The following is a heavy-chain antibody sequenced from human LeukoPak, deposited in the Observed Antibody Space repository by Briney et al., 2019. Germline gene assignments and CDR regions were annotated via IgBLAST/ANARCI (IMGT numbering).Heavy chain of an antibody. CDR3: ARRVELRSYFDY. Sequence: SETLSLTCTVSGGSISSSSYYWGWIRQPPGKGLEWIGSIYYSGSTYYNPSLKSRVIISVDTSKNQFSLKLSSVTAADTAVYYCARRVELRSYFDYWGQGTLVTVSS. J-gene: IGHJ4*02. CDR1: GGSISSSSYY. D-gene: IGHD1-7*01. V-gene: IGHV4-39*01. CDR2: IYYSGST.